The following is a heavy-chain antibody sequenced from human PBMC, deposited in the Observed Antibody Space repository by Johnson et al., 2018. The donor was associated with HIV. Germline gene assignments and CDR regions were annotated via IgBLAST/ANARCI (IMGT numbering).Heavy chain of an antibody. J-gene: IGHJ3*02. CDR1: GFTFSSYW. V-gene: IGHV3-7*04. Sequence: VQLVESWGGLVKPGGSLRLSCAASGFTFSSYWMNWVRQAPGKGLEWVANIKQDGSERKYVDSVKGRFTISRDNAKNSLYLQMNSLRAEDTAVYYCARVAPAHDAFDIWGQGTMVTVSS. CDR2: IKQDGSER. D-gene: IGHD2-2*01. CDR3: ARVAPAHDAFDI.